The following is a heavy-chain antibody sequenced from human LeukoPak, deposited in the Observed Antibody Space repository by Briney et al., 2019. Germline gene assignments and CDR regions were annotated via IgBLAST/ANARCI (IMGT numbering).Heavy chain of an antibody. CDR1: GFTFSSYW. CDR2: IKQDGSEK. Sequence: TGGSLRLSCAASGFTFSSYWMSWVRQAPGKGLEWVANIKQDGSEKYYVDSVKGRFTISRDNAKNSLYLQMNSLRAEDTAVYYCARDQEEVWHWYFDLWGRGTLVTVPS. V-gene: IGHV3-7*03. CDR3: ARDQEEVWHWYFDL. J-gene: IGHJ2*01.